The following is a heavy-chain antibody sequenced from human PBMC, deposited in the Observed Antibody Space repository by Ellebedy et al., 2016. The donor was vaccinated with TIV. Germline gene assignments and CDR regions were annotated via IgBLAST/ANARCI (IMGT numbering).Heavy chain of an antibody. Sequence: SETLSLXCDVSGGSISSDNWWTWIRQPPGKGLEWVGEIYRSGSTASTPSLQSRLTISMDKSKNQLSLKLTSVTAADTAMYYCTSRPIRAVAGGLDIWGQGTMVTVSS. V-gene: IGHV4-4*02. CDR3: TSRPIRAVAGGLDI. CDR2: IYRSGST. CDR1: GGSISSDNW. D-gene: IGHD2-15*01. J-gene: IGHJ3*02.